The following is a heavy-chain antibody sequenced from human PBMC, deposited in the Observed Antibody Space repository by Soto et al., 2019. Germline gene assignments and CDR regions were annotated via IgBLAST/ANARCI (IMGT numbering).Heavy chain of an antibody. CDR1: GYSFTSYW. Sequence: PWESLKISCKVSGYSFTSYWISWVRQMPGKGLEWMGRIDPSDSYTNYSPSFQGHVTISADKSISTAYLQWSSLKASDTAMYYCASIDSNYDYYGMDVWGQGTTVTVSS. D-gene: IGHD4-4*01. CDR2: IDPSDSYT. CDR3: ASIDSNYDYYGMDV. J-gene: IGHJ6*02. V-gene: IGHV5-10-1*01.